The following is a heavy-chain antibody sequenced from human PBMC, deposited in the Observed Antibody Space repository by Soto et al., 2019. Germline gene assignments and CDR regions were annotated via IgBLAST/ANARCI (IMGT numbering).Heavy chain of an antibody. CDR1: GFTFSNYA. D-gene: IGHD2-2*01. J-gene: IGHJ6*02. Sequence: GGSLRLSCAASGFTFSNYAMKWVRQAPGKGLEWVSLIGESGTPTYYADSVKGRFTISRDNSGNTLFLEMYSLRAEDTAVYYCARYIPGVRYYGMDVWGQGTTVTVSS. V-gene: IGHV3-23*01. CDR2: IGESGTPT. CDR3: ARYIPGVRYYGMDV.